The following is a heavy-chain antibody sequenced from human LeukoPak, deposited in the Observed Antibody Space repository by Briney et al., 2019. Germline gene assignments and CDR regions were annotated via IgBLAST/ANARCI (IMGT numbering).Heavy chain of an antibody. V-gene: IGHV4-31*03. D-gene: IGHD3-22*01. Sequence: PSETLSLTCTVSGGSISSGGYYWSWIRQHPGKGLEWIGYIYYSGSTYYNPSLKSRVTISVDTSKNQSSLKLSSVTAADTAVYYCARTYYDSSGYFDYWGQGTLVTVSS. J-gene: IGHJ4*02. CDR3: ARTYYDSSGYFDY. CDR1: GGSISSGGYY. CDR2: IYYSGST.